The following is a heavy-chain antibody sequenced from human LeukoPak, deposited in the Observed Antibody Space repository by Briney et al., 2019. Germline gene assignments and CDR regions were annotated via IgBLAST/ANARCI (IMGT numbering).Heavy chain of an antibody. Sequence: GGSLRLSCAASGFTFSNAWMSWVRQAPGKGLEWVSAISGSGGNTYYADSVKGRFTISRDNSKNTLYLQMISLTAEDTAVYYCAKARYITPDYWGQGTLVTVSS. CDR3: AKARYITPDY. CDR1: GFTFSNAW. J-gene: IGHJ4*02. CDR2: ISGSGGNT. V-gene: IGHV3-23*01. D-gene: IGHD3-16*02.